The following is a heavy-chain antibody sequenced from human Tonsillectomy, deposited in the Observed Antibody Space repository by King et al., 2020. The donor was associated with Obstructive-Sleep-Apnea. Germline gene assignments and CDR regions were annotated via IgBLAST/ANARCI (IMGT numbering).Heavy chain of an antibody. CDR1: GGSISSGDYY. D-gene: IGHD3-10*01. V-gene: IGHV4-30-4*01. Sequence: VQLQESGPGLVKPSQTLSLTCTVSGGSISSGDYYWSWIRQPPGKGLEWIGYIYYSGSTYYNPSLKSRVTISVDTSKNQFSLKLSSVTAADTAVYYCARGSMVRGGNGDWFDPWGQGTLVTVSS. CDR2: IYYSGST. J-gene: IGHJ5*02. CDR3: ARGSMVRGGNGDWFDP.